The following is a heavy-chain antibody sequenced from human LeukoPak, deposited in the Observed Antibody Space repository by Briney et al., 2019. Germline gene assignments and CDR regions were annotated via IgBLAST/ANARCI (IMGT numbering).Heavy chain of an antibody. CDR3: ARSLRVRGVPDYMDV. D-gene: IGHD3-10*01. J-gene: IGHJ6*03. CDR1: EFSVGSNY. V-gene: IGHV3-66*01. Sequence: WGSLRLSCAASEFSVGSNYMTWVRQAPGKGLEWVSLIYSGGSTYYADSVKGRFTISRDNSKNTLYLQMNSLGAEDTAVYYCARSLRVRGVPDYMDVWGKGTTVTISS. CDR2: IYSGGST.